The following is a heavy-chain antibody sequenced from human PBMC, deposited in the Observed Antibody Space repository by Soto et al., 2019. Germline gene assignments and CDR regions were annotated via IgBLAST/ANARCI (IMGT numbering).Heavy chain of an antibody. J-gene: IGHJ4*02. D-gene: IGHD2-8*01. V-gene: IGHV3-64*01. CDR3: ARDRCTNGVCYAPYDY. CDR1: GFTFSTYA. CDR2: ISSNGRST. Sequence: EVQLVESGGGLVQPGGSLRLSCATSGFTFSTYAMHWVRQAPGKGLEYVSAISSNGRSTYYANSVKGRFTISRDNSKNTLYLQMDSLRAEDMAVYYCARDRCTNGVCYAPYDYWGQGTLVTVSS.